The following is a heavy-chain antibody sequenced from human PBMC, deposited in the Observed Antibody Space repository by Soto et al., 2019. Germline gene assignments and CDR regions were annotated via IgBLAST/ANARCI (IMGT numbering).Heavy chain of an antibody. D-gene: IGHD6-13*01. J-gene: IGHJ4*02. Sequence: EVQLLESGGGLVQPGGSLRLSCAASGFTFSNYAMTWVRQAPGKGLEWVSVITGSGGGTYFVDSVKGRFTISRDNSKNTVDLQMHSLRAEDTAVYYCAKRPLTAAGFDYWGQGTLVTVSS. CDR2: ITGSGGGT. V-gene: IGHV3-23*01. CDR3: AKRPLTAAGFDY. CDR1: GFTFSNYA.